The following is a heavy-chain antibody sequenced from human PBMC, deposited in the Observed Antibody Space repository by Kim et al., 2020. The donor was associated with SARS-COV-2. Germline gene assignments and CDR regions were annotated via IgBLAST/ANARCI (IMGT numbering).Heavy chain of an antibody. CDR2: IKQDGSEK. CDR1: GFTFSSYW. V-gene: IGHV3-7*01. Sequence: GGSLRLSCAASGFTFSSYWMSWVRQAPGKGLEWVANIKQDGSEKYYVDSVKGRFTISRDNAKNSLYLQMNSLRAEDTAVYYCARLGGVYYGSGSYSPYYYYYYGMDVWGQGTTVTVSS. D-gene: IGHD3-10*01. J-gene: IGHJ6*02. CDR3: ARLGGVYYGSGSYSPYYYYYYGMDV.